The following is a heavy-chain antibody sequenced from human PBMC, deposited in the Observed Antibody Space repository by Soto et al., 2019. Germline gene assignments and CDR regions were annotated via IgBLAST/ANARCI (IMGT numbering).Heavy chain of an antibody. CDR1: SDSITIGPYY. CDR2: IYYRGNS. J-gene: IGHJ4*02. D-gene: IGHD2-15*01. Sequence: QVQLQESGPGLVKPSQTLSLTCTVSSDSITIGPYYWSWVRQHPGRGLECIGYIYYRGNSYYNPSLKSRSSISLDRSKNQFSLELNSVTAADTAVYYCARSGGSNSWYGVFDFWGQGTLVTVSS. CDR3: ARSGGSNSWYGVFDF. V-gene: IGHV4-31*03.